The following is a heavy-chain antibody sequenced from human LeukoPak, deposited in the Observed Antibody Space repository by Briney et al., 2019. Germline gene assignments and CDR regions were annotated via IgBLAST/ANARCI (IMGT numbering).Heavy chain of an antibody. Sequence: SETLTLTCTVSGGSISSSSYYWGWIRQPPGKGLEWIGSIYYSGSTYYNPSLKSRVTISVDTSKNQFSLKLSSVTAADTAVYYCARGLIEVGATYYYYMDVWGKGTTVTVSS. CDR3: ARGLIEVGATYYYYMDV. V-gene: IGHV4-39*07. J-gene: IGHJ6*03. CDR2: IYYSGST. CDR1: GGSISSSSYY. D-gene: IGHD1-26*01.